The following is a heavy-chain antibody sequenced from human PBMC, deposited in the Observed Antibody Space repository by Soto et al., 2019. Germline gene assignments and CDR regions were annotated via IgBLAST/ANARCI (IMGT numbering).Heavy chain of an antibody. CDR2: IYYSGST. CDR3: ARVYYDILTGYYWGPPPDYYYGMDV. D-gene: IGHD3-9*01. CDR1: GGSVSSGSYY. J-gene: IGHJ6*02. V-gene: IGHV4-61*01. Sequence: SETLSLTCTVSGGSVSSGSYYWSWIRQPPGKGLEWIGYIYYSGSTNYNPSLKSRVTISVDTSRNQFSLKLSSVTAADTAAYYCARVYYDILTGYYWGPPPDYYYGMDVWGQGTTVTVSS.